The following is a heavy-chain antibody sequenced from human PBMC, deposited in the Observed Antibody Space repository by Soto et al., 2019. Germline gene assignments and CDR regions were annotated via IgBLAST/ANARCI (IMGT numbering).Heavy chain of an antibody. Sequence: ASVKVSCKASGYTFTSYDINWVRQATGQGLEWMGWMNPNSGNTGYAQKFQGRVTMTRNTSISTAYMELSSLRSEDTAVYYCAGVPSRSRSWYYTRFYYYYYGMDVCGQGTTLTLCS. V-gene: IGHV1-8*01. CDR1: GYTFTSYD. CDR2: MNPNSGNT. CDR3: AGVPSRSRSWYYTRFYYYYYGMDV. D-gene: IGHD6-13*01. J-gene: IGHJ6*02.